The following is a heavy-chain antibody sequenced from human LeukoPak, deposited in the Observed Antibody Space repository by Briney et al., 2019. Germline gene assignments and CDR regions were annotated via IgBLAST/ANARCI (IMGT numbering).Heavy chain of an antibody. J-gene: IGHJ6*03. V-gene: IGHV3-7*01. CDR3: ATFCYYYMDV. Sequence: GGSLRLSCAASGFSFSVYWMSWVHQAPGKGLEWVANIKQDGSEKYYVDSVKGRFTISRDNAKNSLYLQMNSLRAEDTALYYCATFCYYYMDVWGKGTTVTVSS. CDR2: IKQDGSEK. CDR1: GFSFSVYW.